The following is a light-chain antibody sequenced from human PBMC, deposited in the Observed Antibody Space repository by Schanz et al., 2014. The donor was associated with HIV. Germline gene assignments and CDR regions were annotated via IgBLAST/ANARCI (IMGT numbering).Light chain of an antibody. CDR1: SSNIGTNA. J-gene: IGLJ2*01. V-gene: IGLV1-44*01. CDR2: SNN. CDR3: QSYDSSLSGVV. Sequence: QSVLTQPPSASGTPGQRVTISCSGSSSNIGTNAVNWYQQLPGTAPKLLIQSNNQRPSGVPDRFSGSKSGTSASLAISGLQSEDEADYYCQSYDSSLSGVVFGGGTQLTVL.